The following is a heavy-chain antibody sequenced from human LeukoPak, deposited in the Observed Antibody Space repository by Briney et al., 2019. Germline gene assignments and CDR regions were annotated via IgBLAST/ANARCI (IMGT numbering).Heavy chain of an antibody. CDR1: GYTFTSYY. D-gene: IGHD3-22*01. CDR3: ARASNYYDSSGYPTWAFDI. CDR2: INPSGGST. Sequence: ASVKVSCKASGYTFTSYYMHWVRQAPGQGLEWMGIINPSGGSTSYAQKFQGRVTMTRDTSTSTVYMELSSLRSEDTAVYYCARASNYYDSSGYPTWAFDIWGQGTMVTVSS. J-gene: IGHJ3*02. V-gene: IGHV1-46*01.